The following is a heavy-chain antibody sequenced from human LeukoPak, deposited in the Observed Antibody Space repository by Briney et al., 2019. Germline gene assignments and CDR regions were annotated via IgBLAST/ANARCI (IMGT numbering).Heavy chain of an antibody. J-gene: IGHJ4*02. Sequence: GGSLRLSCAASGFTFSSYAMGWVRQAPGKGLEWVALISYDGSYKFYADSVKGRFTISRDNSKDTLYLQMNSLRTEDTAVHYCARSNCSSNSCYSKHFDSWGQGTLVTVSS. V-gene: IGHV3-30-3*01. D-gene: IGHD2-2*01. CDR3: ARSNCSSNSCYSKHFDS. CDR2: ISYDGSYK. CDR1: GFTFSSYA.